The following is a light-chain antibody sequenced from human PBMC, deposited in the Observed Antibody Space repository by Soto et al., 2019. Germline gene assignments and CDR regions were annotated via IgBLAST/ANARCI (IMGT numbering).Light chain of an antibody. CDR3: CSYAGSYTWV. CDR1: SSDVGGYNY. J-gene: IGLJ3*02. Sequence: QSALTQPASVSGSPGQSITISCTGTSSDVGGYNYVSWYQQHPGKAPKLMIYEVSNRHSGVSNRFSGSKSGNTASLTISGLQAEDEADYYCCSYAGSYTWVFGGGTKVTVL. V-gene: IGLV2-14*01. CDR2: EVS.